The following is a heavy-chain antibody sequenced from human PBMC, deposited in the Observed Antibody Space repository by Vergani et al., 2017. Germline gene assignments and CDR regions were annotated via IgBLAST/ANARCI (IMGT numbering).Heavy chain of an antibody. CDR3: ARPRGSGGFFPSSYFYGMYV. CDR1: DSSIMTNPY. CDR2: IHHSGDT. J-gene: IGHJ6*02. V-gene: IGHV4-38-2*01. D-gene: IGHD3-10*01. Sequence: QVQLQESGPGLVKPSETLTLTCDVSDSSIMTNPYWGWFRQSPGKGLEWIGCIHHSGDTHYNSSLKSRVSISIVSSSKFSLSLTSVTAADTAIYYCARPRGSGGFFPSSYFYGMYVWGHGTTVTVSS.